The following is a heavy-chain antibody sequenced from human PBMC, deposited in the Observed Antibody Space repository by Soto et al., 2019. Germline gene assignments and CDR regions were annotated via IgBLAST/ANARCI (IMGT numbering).Heavy chain of an antibody. CDR2: INVANGNT. J-gene: IGHJ4*01. CDR3: ARGTLWSGYPYYFDY. D-gene: IGHD3-3*01. Sequence: ASVKVSCKASGYTFIRSAMHWVRQAPGQRLEWMGWINVANGNTKYSQKFQGRVTITRDTSATTAYMELSSLTSEDTAVYYCARGTLWSGYPYYFDYWGHGTLVTVS. V-gene: IGHV1-3*01. CDR1: GYTFIRSA.